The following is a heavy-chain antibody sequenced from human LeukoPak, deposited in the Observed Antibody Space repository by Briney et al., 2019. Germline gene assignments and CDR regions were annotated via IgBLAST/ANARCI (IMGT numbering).Heavy chain of an antibody. J-gene: IGHJ6*02. V-gene: IGHV3-21*01. CDR1: GFTFSSYS. CDR3: AREPGYCSTTSCYYYGMDV. CDR2: ISSSSSYI. Sequence: GGSLRLSCAASGFTFSSYSMNWVREAPGRGLEWVSSISSSSSYIYYADSVKGRFTISRDNAKNSLYLQMNSLRAEDTAVYYCAREPGYCSTTSCYYYGMDVWGQGTTVTVSS. D-gene: IGHD2-2*01.